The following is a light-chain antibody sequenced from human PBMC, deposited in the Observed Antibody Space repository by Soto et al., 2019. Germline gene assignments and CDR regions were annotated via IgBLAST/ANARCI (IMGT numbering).Light chain of an antibody. Sequence: EIVFTQSPGTLSLSPGERATLSCRASQSVSSSYLAWYQQKPGQAPKVLIYRASSRATGIPDRLSGSGSGTDFTLTISRXEPEDFAVYYCQQYGSSPLTFGGGTKVDTK. J-gene: IGKJ4*01. V-gene: IGKV3-20*01. CDR2: RAS. CDR1: QSVSSSY. CDR3: QQYGSSPLT.